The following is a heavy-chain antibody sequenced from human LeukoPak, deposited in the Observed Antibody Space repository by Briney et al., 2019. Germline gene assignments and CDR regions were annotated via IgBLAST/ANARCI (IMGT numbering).Heavy chain of an antibody. CDR2: IYHSGST. V-gene: IGHV4-4*02. D-gene: IGHD1-26*01. J-gene: IGHJ6*03. CDR1: GGSISSSNW. Sequence: SGTLSLTCVVSGGSISSSNWWSWVRQPPGKGLEWIGEIYHSGSTNYNPSLKTRVTISVDKSKNQFSLKLSSVTAADTAVYYCARDLRGVVGATHYYYYYYMDVWGKGTTVTVSS. CDR3: ARDLRGVVGATHYYYYYYMDV.